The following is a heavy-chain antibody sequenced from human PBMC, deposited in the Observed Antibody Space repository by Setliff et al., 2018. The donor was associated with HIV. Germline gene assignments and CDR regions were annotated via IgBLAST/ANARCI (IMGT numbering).Heavy chain of an antibody. V-gene: IGHV4-4*09. Sequence: SETLSLTCTTSGGSISSYYWSWIRQPPGKGLEWIGNIHSSGSTNYNPSLKSRVTISLDTSKMQFSLHLTSVTAADTAVYYCATLDPSGGNFLAYWGQGTLVTVSS. J-gene: IGHJ4*02. CDR1: GGSISSYY. CDR3: ATLDPSGGNFLAY. D-gene: IGHD2-21*02. CDR2: IHSSGST.